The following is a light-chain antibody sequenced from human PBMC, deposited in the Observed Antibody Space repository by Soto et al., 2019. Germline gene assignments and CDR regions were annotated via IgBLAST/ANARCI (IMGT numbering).Light chain of an antibody. CDR2: DSS. Sequence: EIVLTQSPATLSLSPGGSATLSCRASQSLINYLAWYQQKPGQAPRLLISDSSNRSTGIPARFSGSGSGRDFTLTISSLEPEDSAIYFCQQRSNWPPLTFGGGTRVEIK. CDR1: QSLINY. V-gene: IGKV3-11*02. CDR3: QQRSNWPPLT. J-gene: IGKJ4*01.